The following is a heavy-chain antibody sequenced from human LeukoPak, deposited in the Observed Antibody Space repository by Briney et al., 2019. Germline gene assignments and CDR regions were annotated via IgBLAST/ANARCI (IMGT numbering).Heavy chain of an antibody. J-gene: IGHJ4*02. CDR2: IYYRGGT. CDR1: GGSISSYY. D-gene: IGHD5-12*01. CDR3: ARGDDYKSTLFDY. Sequence: PSETLSLTCTVSGGSISSYYWNWIRQPPGKGLEWIGYIYYRGGTNYNPSLKSRVTISVDTSKNQFSLKLSSATATDTAMYYCARGDDYKSTLFDYWGQGTLVTVSS. V-gene: IGHV4-59*01.